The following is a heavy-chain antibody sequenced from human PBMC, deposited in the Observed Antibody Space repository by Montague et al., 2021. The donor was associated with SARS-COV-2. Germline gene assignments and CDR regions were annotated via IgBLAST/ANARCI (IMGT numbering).Heavy chain of an antibody. J-gene: IGHJ6*02. V-gene: IGHV3-30*18. Sequence: SLRLSLSASGFSFSNFGMHWVRQAPGKGLEWLAVISYDGSVKHYADFLRGRFSISKDNSKYTVYLQLNTLRPEDTAVYFCAKNRAIFWFGEGRESMDAWGQGTTVIVS. CDR2: ISYDGSVK. CDR3: AKNRAIFWFGEGRESMDA. D-gene: IGHD3-10*01. CDR1: GFSFSNFG.